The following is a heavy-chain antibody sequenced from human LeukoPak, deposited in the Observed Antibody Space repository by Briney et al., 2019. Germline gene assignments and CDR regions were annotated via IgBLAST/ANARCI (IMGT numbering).Heavy chain of an antibody. CDR2: MNPNSGNT. V-gene: IGHV1-8*01. D-gene: IGHD6-13*01. CDR3: ARGLRREQQLLRAFDY. J-gene: IGHJ4*02. CDR1: GYTFTNYD. Sequence: ASVRVSCKASGYTFTNYDIDWVRQASGQGLEWMGWMNPNSGNTGSAQKFQGRVTMTSNTSISTAYMELSSLRSEDTAVYYCARGLRREQQLLRAFDYWGQGTPVTVSS.